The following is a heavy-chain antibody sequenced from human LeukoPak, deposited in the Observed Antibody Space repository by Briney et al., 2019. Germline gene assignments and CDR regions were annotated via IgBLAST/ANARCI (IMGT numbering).Heavy chain of an antibody. V-gene: IGHV1-46*01. CDR3: AGAYSSGLLNY. Sequence: ASVKVSCKASGYTFTSYHIHWVRQAPGQGLEWMGIINPSGGGTRYAQEFQARVTMTRDTSTSTVYMELSSLRSEDTAVYYCAGAYSSGLLNYWGQGTLVTVSS. J-gene: IGHJ4*02. CDR1: GYTFTSYH. CDR2: INPSGGGT. D-gene: IGHD6-19*01.